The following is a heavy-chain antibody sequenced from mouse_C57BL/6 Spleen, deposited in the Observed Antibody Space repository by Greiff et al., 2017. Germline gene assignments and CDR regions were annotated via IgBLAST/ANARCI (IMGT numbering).Heavy chain of an antibody. CDR1: GYTFTSYW. Sequence: VQLQQPGAELVRPGSSVKLSCKASGYTFTSYWMHWVKQRPIQGLEWIGNIDPSDSETHYNQKFKDKATLTVDKSSSTAYMQLSSLTSEDSAVYYCARSGNYGNYGWYFDVWGTGTTVTVSS. CDR2: IDPSDSET. CDR3: ARSGNYGNYGWYFDV. D-gene: IGHD2-1*01. J-gene: IGHJ1*03. V-gene: IGHV1-52*01.